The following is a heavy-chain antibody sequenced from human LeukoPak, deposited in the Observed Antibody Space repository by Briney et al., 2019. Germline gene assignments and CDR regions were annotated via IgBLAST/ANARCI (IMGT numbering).Heavy chain of an antibody. J-gene: IGHJ6*02. CDR1: GGSIISGGYY. V-gene: IGHV4-31*03. CDR2: IYYSGST. Sequence: LSLTCTVSGGSIISGGYYWSWIRQHPGQGLEWIGYIYYSGSTYYNPSLKSRVTISVDTSKNQFSLKLSSVTAADTAVYYCAREPYYGMDVWGQGTTVTVSS. CDR3: AREPYYGMDV.